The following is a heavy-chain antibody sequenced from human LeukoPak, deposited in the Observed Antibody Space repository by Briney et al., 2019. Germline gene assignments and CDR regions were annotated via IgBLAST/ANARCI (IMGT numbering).Heavy chain of an antibody. J-gene: IGHJ4*02. Sequence: SETLSLTCTVSGGSISSNYWSWIRQPAGKGLEWIGRIYTSGSTNYSPSLKSRVTLSVDTSRNQFSLRLSSVTAADTAVYYCARDGRGYASSWYFDLWGQGTLVTVSS. D-gene: IGHD6-13*01. V-gene: IGHV4-4*07. CDR1: GGSISSNY. CDR3: ARDGRGYASSWYFDL. CDR2: IYTSGST.